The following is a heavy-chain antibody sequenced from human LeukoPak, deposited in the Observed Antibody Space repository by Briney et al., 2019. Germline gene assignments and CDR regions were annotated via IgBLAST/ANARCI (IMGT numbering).Heavy chain of an antibody. CDR1: GFTFSTYG. CDR3: AKDWPYNYDSSGYFHDY. Sequence: GGSLRLSCAASGFTFSTYGMHWVRQAPGKGLDWVAFIRYDGSNKYYADSVKGRFTISRDNSKNTLYLQMNSLRAEDTAVYYCAKDWPYNYDSSGYFHDYWGQGTLVTVSP. V-gene: IGHV3-30*02. D-gene: IGHD3-22*01. CDR2: IRYDGSNK. J-gene: IGHJ4*02.